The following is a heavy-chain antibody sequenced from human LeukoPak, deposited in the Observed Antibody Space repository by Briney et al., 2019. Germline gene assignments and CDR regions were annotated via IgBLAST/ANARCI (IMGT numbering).Heavy chain of an antibody. CDR1: GFTFSSYA. J-gene: IGHJ4*01. CDR3: ARGSDYTWGG. Sequence: GGSLRLSCAAPGFTFSSYAMSWVRQAPGKGLEWVSSVTGNGDNTFHADSVKGRFTISRDNSKNTLYLQMNSLRAEDTAVYYCARGSDYTWGGWGQGTLVTVSS. V-gene: IGHV3-23*01. D-gene: IGHD3-10*01. CDR2: VTGNGDNT.